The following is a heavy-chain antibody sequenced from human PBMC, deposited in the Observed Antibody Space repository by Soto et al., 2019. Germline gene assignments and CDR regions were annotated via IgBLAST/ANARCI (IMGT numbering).Heavy chain of an antibody. CDR1: GGSVSSGSYY. J-gene: IGHJ4*02. V-gene: IGHV4-61*01. CDR2: IYYSGST. Sequence: PSETLSLTCTVSGGSVSSGSYYWSWIRQPPGKGLEWIGYIYYSGSTNYNPSLKSRVTISVDTSKNQFSLMLTSVNTADTAIYYCTRGGDPYKTGHWGQGTLVTVSS. D-gene: IGHD2-21*01. CDR3: TRGGDPYKTGH.